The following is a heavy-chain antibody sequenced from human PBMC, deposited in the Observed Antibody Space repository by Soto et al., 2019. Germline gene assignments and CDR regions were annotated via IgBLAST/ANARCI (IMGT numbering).Heavy chain of an antibody. CDR2: ILGRGDTT. CDR1: GFSFNTFD. CDR3: TKGAWLDY. J-gene: IGHJ4*02. Sequence: EVQVLESGGDLVEPGGSLRLSCAASGFSFNTFDMSWVRQAPGKGLEWVSVILGRGDTTYYADSVKGRFTISRDTFKNTLHLQMNSLRVEDTALYFCTKGAWLDYWGQGTLVTVSS. V-gene: IGHV3-23*01. D-gene: IGHD5-12*01.